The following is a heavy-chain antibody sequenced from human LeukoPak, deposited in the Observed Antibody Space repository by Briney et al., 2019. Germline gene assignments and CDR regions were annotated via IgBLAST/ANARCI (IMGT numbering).Heavy chain of an antibody. CDR2: IKSKTDGGTT. V-gene: IGHV3-15*01. CDR1: GFTFTNAW. D-gene: IGHD3-9*01. Sequence: GGSLRLSFATSGFTFTNAWMSWVRQAPGRGLEWVGHIKSKTDGGTTDYAAPVKGRFTISRDDSKNTLYLQMNSLKTEDTAVYYCTTGAYDILTGYYHWYFDLWGRGTLVTVSS. CDR3: TTGAYDILTGYYHWYFDL. J-gene: IGHJ2*01.